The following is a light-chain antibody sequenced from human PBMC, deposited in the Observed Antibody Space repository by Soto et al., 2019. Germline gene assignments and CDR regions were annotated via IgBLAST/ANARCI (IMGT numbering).Light chain of an antibody. CDR2: MLS. V-gene: IGKV2-40*01. CDR3: LQDYNYPPT. Sequence: IVMTQTPLSLPGTPGEPSSISFMSSHILFDSDNGNTYLDWYLQKPGQSPQLLIYMLSYRASGVPDRFSGSGSGTDFTLTISSLQPEDCATYYCLQDYNYPPTFGPGTKVDIK. J-gene: IGKJ1*01. CDR1: HILFDSDNGNTY.